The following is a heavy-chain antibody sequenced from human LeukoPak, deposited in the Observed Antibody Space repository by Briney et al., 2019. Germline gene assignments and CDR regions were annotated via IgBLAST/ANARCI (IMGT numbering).Heavy chain of an antibody. V-gene: IGHV3-64*02. J-gene: IGHJ4*02. CDR3: AIQIRGVVY. CDR1: GFTFSSCA. CDR2: ISRDGRST. Sequence: GGSLRLSCAASGFTFSSCAMHWVRQAPGKGLEYVSGISRDGRSTFYADSVKGRFTISRDNSKNTLYLQMGSLRAEDMAVYYCAIQIRGVVYWGQGTLVTVSS. D-gene: IGHD3-10*01.